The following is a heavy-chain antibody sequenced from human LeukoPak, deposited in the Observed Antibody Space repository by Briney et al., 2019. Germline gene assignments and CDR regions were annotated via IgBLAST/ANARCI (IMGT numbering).Heavy chain of an antibody. V-gene: IGHV1-69-2*01. CDR1: GYTFTDYY. CDR3: ATGWNYGHYYMDV. J-gene: IGHJ6*03. CDR2: VDPEDGET. Sequence: GASVKVSCKASGYTFTDYYMHWVQQAPGKGLEWMGRVDPEDGETIYAEKFQGRVTITADTSTDTAYMGLSSLRSEDTAVYYCATGWNYGHYYMDVWGKGTTVTVSS. D-gene: IGHD1-7*01.